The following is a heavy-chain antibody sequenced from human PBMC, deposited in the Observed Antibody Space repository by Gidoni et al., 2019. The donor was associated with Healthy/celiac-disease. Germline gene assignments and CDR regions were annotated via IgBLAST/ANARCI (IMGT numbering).Heavy chain of an antibody. V-gene: IGHV3-15*01. D-gene: IGHD6-13*01. CDR1: GFTFSNAW. J-gene: IGHJ3*02. CDR2: IKSKTDGGTT. Sequence: EVQLVESGGGLVKPGGSLRLSCAASGFTFSNAWLSWVRQAPGKGLEWVGRIKSKTDGGTTDYAAPVKGRFTISRDDSKNTLYLQMNSLKTEDTAVYYRTTERGYSSSWYIGAFDIWGQGTMVTVSS. CDR3: TTERGYSSSWYIGAFDI.